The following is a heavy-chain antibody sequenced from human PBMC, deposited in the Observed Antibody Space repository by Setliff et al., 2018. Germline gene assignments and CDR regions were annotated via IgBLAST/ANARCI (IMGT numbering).Heavy chain of an antibody. V-gene: IGHV3-21*01. Sequence: GESLKISCAASGFTFSSYSMNWVRQAPGKGLEWVSSISGSSSNFIYYADSVKGRFTISRDNAKNSLFLQMDNLRAEDTAQYFCARDSSHFIRVLDSWGQGTLVTVSS. CDR2: ISGSSSNFI. D-gene: IGHD3-10*01. CDR3: ARDSSHFIRVLDS. CDR1: GFTFSSYS. J-gene: IGHJ4*02.